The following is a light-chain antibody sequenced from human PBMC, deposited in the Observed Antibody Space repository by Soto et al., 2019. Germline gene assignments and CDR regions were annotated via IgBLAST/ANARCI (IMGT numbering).Light chain of an antibody. CDR1: NSNIGSNT. V-gene: IGLV1-44*01. J-gene: IGLJ1*01. Sequence: QSVLTQPPSASGTPGQRVTISCSGSNSNIGSNTVNWYQHLPGTAPKLLIYNNNQRPSGVPDRFSGSKSGTSASLAISGLQSEDEADYYCAAWDDSLNGRVFGTGTQLTVL. CDR2: NNN. CDR3: AAWDDSLNGRV.